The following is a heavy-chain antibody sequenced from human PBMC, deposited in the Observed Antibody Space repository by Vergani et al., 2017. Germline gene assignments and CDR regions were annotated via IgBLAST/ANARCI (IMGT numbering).Heavy chain of an antibody. J-gene: IGHJ4*02. Sequence: EVQLVESGGGLVKPGESPRLSCVASGFTFGSYSMIWVRQAPGKGLEWVSSISSGSSYIYYADSVKGRFTISRDKAKNSLYLQMNSLRAEDTAVYYCARDLTRYSTASRRYFDYWGQGTLVTVSS. CDR1: GFTFGSYS. CDR3: ARDLTRYSTASRRYFDY. V-gene: IGHV3-21*01. CDR2: ISSGSSYI. D-gene: IGHD5-12*01.